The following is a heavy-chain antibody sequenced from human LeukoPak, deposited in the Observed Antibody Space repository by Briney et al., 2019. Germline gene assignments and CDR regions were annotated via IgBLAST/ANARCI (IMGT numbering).Heavy chain of an antibody. CDR1: GGSISSSSYY. CDR3: ARGGEREHNWIPFDP. J-gene: IGHJ5*02. D-gene: IGHD1-1*01. CDR2: IYYSGST. V-gene: IGHV4-39*07. Sequence: SETLSLTCTVSGGSISSSSYYWGWIRQPPGKGLEWIGSIYYSGSTYYNPSLKSRVTISVDTSKNQFSLRLSSVTAADTAVYYCARGGEREHNWIPFDPWGQETLVTVSS.